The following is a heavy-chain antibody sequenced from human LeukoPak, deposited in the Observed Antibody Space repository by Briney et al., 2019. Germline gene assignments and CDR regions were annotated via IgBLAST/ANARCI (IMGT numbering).Heavy chain of an antibody. D-gene: IGHD3-22*01. Sequence: PSETLSLTCAVYGGSFSGYYWSWIRQPPGKGLEWIGEINHSGSTNYNPSLKSRVTMSVDTSKNQFSLKLSSVTAADTAVYYCARDKSPHAYDSSVRMRYWGQGTLVTVSS. CDR2: INHSGST. J-gene: IGHJ4*02. CDR1: GGSFSGYY. CDR3: ARDKSPHAYDSSVRMRY. V-gene: IGHV4-34*01.